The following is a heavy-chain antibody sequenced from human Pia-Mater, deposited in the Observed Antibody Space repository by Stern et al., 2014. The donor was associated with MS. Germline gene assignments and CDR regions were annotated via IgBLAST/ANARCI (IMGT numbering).Heavy chain of an antibody. CDR2: VYYSGAT. D-gene: IGHD2-8*02. Sequence: QVQLQESGPGLVKPSETLSLTCAVSGDSISSYTHYWAWIRQPPGKGLEWIGSVYYSGATYYNPSLKSPVTISVDPSKNHFSLWLNSVTAADTAVYYCAKHACTGAACPFDLWGQGTLVTVSS. J-gene: IGHJ4*02. CDR1: GDSISSYTHY. CDR3: AKHACTGAACPFDL. V-gene: IGHV4-39*01.